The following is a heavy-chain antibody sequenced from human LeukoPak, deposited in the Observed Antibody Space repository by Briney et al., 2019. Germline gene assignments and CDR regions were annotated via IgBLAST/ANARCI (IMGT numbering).Heavy chain of an antibody. CDR1: GGSFSGYY. CDR3: ARGPTISETGYFDY. J-gene: IGHJ4*03. D-gene: IGHD1-1*01. CDR2: INHSGST. V-gene: IGHV4-34*01. Sequence: SETLSLTCAVYGGSFSGYYWSWIRQPPGKGLEWIGEINHSGSTNYNPSLKSRVTISVDTSKNQFSLKLSSVTAADTAVYYCARGPTISETGYFDYWGQGTLVTVSS.